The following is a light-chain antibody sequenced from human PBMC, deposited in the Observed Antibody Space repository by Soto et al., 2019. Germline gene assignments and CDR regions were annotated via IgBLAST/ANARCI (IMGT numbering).Light chain of an antibody. CDR3: SSYTTSSLL. CDR2: EVS. V-gene: IGLV2-14*01. Sequence: QSALTQPASVSGSPGQSITISCTGTSSDVGGYIYVSWYQQHPGKAPKLMIYEVSNRPSGVSNRFSGSKSGNTASLTISGLQAEDEADYYCSSYTTSSLLFGGGTKLTVL. J-gene: IGLJ2*01. CDR1: SSDVGGYIY.